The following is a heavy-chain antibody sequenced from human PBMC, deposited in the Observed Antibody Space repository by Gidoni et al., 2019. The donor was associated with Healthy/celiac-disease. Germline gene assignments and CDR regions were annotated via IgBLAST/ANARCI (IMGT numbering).Heavy chain of an antibody. CDR1: GGTFSSYA. CDR2: IIPIFGTA. Sequence: HGQLVQSGAEVKKPGASVKVSCTASGGTFSSYAISWVRQAPGQGLEWMGGIIPIFGTANYAQKFQGRVTITADEATSTAYMELSSLRSEDTAVYYCARVDGRVFEFDYWGQGTLVTVSS. CDR3: ARVDGRVFEFDY. J-gene: IGHJ4*02. D-gene: IGHD6-13*01. V-gene: IGHV1-69*01.